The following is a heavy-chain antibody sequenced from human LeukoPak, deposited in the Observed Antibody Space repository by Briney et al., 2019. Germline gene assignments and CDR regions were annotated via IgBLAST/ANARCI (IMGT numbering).Heavy chain of an antibody. J-gene: IGHJ4*02. CDR2: INHSGST. D-gene: IGHD3-10*01. V-gene: IGHV4-34*01. Sequence: ASETLSLTCAVYGGSFSGYYWSWIRQPPGKGLEWIGEINHSGSTNYNPSLKSRVTISVDTSKNQFSLKLSSVTAADTAVYYCARGGQARAYYYGSGTTSYDYWGQGTLVTVSS. CDR1: GGSFSGYY. CDR3: ARGGQARAYYYGSGTTSYDY.